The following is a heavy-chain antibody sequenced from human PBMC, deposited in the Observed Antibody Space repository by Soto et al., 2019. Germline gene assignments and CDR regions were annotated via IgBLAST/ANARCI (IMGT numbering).Heavy chain of an antibody. J-gene: IGHJ4*02. D-gene: IGHD6-6*01. V-gene: IGHV4-59*08. Sequence: SETLSLTCTVSGVSIGSYYWSWIRQPPGKGLERIGYIYYNGSTTYNPSLKSRVAISLDTSKTQFSLSLNSVTAADTAVYYCARSSIEPRVFMYPFDSWGQGTLVTVSS. CDR2: IYYNGST. CDR1: GVSIGSYY. CDR3: ARSSIEPRVFMYPFDS.